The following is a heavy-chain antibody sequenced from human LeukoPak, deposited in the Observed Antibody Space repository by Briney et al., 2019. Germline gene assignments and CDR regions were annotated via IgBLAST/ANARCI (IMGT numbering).Heavy chain of an antibody. CDR3: ARGPYSSSAKYYYYYYMDV. CDR2: IIPIFGTA. CDR1: GGTFSSYA. J-gene: IGHJ6*03. V-gene: IGHV1-69*05. Sequence: ASVKVSCKASGGTFSSYAISWVRQAPGQGLEWMGGIIPIFGTANYAQKFQGRVTITTDESTSTAYMELSSLRSEDTAVYYCARGPYSSSAKYYYYYYMDVWGKGTTVTVSS. D-gene: IGHD6-6*01.